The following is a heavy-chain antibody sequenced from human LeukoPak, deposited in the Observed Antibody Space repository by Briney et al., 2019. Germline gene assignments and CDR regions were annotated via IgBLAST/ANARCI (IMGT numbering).Heavy chain of an antibody. CDR2: ISTSDNYI. CDR3: AKDVCTNGVCFYFDY. D-gene: IGHD2-8*01. J-gene: IGHJ4*02. CDR1: GFTFRNYS. Sequence: GGSLRLSCAASGFTFRNYSLNWVRQAPGKGLEWVSSISTSDNYIYYADSVKGRFTISRDNSKNSLYLQMNSLRTEDTALYYCAKDVCTNGVCFYFDYWGQGTQVTVSS. V-gene: IGHV3-21*04.